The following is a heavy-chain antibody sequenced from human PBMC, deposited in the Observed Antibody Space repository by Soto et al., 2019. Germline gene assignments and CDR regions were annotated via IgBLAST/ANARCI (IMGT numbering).Heavy chain of an antibody. Sequence: PSETLSLTCAVSDGSISSGGYSWSWIRQPPGKGLEWIGYIYHSGSTYYNPSLKSRVTISVDRSKNQFSLKLSSVTAADTAVYYCATGPIGDYTDGFDYWGQGTLVTVSS. J-gene: IGHJ4*02. V-gene: IGHV4-30-2*01. CDR2: IYHSGST. CDR1: DGSISSGGYS. CDR3: ATGPIGDYTDGFDY. D-gene: IGHD4-17*01.